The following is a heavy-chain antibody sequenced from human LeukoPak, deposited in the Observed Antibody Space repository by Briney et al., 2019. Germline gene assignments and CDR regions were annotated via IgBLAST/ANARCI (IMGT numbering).Heavy chain of an antibody. CDR2: IYYSGST. V-gene: IGHV4-30-4*08. J-gene: IGHJ4*02. Sequence: SETLSLTCTVSGGSISSGDYYWSWIRQPPGKGLEWIGYIYYSGSTYYNPSLKSRVTISVDTSKNQFSLKLSSVTAADTAVYYCGAGDSSGQIDYWGQGTLVTVSS. CDR1: GGSISSGDYY. D-gene: IGHD3-22*01. CDR3: GAGDSSGQIDY.